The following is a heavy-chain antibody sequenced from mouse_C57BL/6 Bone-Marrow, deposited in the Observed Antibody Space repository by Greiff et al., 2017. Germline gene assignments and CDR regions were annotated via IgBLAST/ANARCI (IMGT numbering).Heavy chain of an antibody. Sequence: DVHLVESGGGLVKPGGSLKLSCAASGFTFSSYAMSWVRQTPEKRLEWVATISDGGSYTYYPDNVKGRFTISRDNAKNNLYLQMSHLKSEDTAMYYCARDRVTTPQAWFAYWGQGTLVTVSA. CDR1: GFTFSSYA. CDR2: ISDGGSYT. V-gene: IGHV5-4*01. CDR3: ARDRVTTPQAWFAY. D-gene: IGHD2-5*01. J-gene: IGHJ3*01.